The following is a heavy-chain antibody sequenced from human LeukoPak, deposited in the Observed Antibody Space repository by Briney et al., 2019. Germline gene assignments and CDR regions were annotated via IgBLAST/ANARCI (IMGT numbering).Heavy chain of an antibody. CDR1: GYTFTSYA. CDR3: ASLYSSSLDYFDY. V-gene: IGHV1-46*01. D-gene: IGHD6-13*01. J-gene: IGHJ4*02. CDR2: INPSSGST. Sequence: ASVKVSCKASGYTFTSYAMHWVRQAPGRGLEWMGIINPSSGSTSYAQKFQGRVTMTRDTSTSTVYMELSSLRSEDTAVYYCASLYSSSLDYFDYWGQGTLVTVSS.